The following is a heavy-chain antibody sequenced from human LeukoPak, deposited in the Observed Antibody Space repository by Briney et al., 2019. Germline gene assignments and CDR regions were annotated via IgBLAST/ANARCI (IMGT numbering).Heavy chain of an antibody. J-gene: IGHJ5*02. CDR2: INPNSGGT. Sequence: GASVKVSCKASGYTFTGYYMHWVRQAPGQGLEWMGWINPNSGGTNYAQKFQGRVTMTRDTSISTAYTELSRLRSDDTAVYYCARGGYYGSGNDFRFDPWGQGTLVTVSS. CDR3: ARGGYYGSGNDFRFDP. CDR1: GYTFTGYY. V-gene: IGHV1-2*02. D-gene: IGHD3-10*01.